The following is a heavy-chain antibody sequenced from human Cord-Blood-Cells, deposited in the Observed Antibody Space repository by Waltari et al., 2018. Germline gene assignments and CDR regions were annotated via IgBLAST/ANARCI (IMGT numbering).Heavy chain of an antibody. J-gene: IGHJ2*01. CDR3: AGARPTGDRDWYFDL. Sequence: QVQLVQSGSEVKKPGSSVKVSCKASGGTFSSYAITWVRQAPGQGLECMGGIIPIFGTANYAQKFQGRVTITADESTSTAYMELSSLRSEDTAVYYCAGARPTGDRDWYFDLWGRGTLVTVSS. D-gene: IGHD7-27*01. CDR1: GGTFSSYA. CDR2: IIPIFGTA. V-gene: IGHV1-69*01.